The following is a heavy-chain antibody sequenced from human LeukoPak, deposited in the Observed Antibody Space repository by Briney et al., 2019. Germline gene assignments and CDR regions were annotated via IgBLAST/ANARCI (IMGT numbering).Heavy chain of an antibody. J-gene: IGHJ4*02. CDR1: GGSISSYY. CDR3: ARHVRGYSYVNLDY. D-gene: IGHD5-18*01. V-gene: IGHV4-59*08. CDR2: IYYSGST. Sequence: PSETLSLTCTVSGGSISSYYWSWIRQPPGKGLEWIGYIYYSGSTNYNPSLKSRVTISVDTSKNRFSLKLSSVTAADTAVYYCARHVRGYSYVNLDYWGQGTLVTVSS.